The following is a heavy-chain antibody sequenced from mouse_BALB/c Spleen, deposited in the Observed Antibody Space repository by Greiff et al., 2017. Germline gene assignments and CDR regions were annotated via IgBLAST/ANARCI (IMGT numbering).Heavy chain of an antibody. CDR1: GYTFTSYT. CDR3: TRYTTVVADYAMDY. CDR2: INPSSGYT. J-gene: IGHJ4*01. Sequence: QVQLKESGAELARPGASVKMSCKASGYTFTSYTMHWVKQRPGQGLEWIGYINPSSGYTNYNQKFKDKATLTADKSSSTAYMQLSSLTSEDSAVYYCTRYTTVVADYAMDYWGQGTSVTVSS. D-gene: IGHD1-1*01. V-gene: IGHV1-4*01.